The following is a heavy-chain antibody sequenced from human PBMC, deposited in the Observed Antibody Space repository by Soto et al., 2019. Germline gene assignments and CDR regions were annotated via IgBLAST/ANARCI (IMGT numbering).Heavy chain of an antibody. CDR3: ARVGIVVVTATIDFDY. V-gene: IGHV3-21*01. CDR1: GFTFSSYS. J-gene: IGHJ4*02. D-gene: IGHD2-21*02. CDR2: ISSSSSYI. Sequence: EVQLVESGGGLVKPGGSLRLSCAASGFTFSSYSMNWVRQAPGKGLEWVSSISSSSSYIYYADSVKGRFTISRDNAKNSLDLQMNSLRAEDTAVYYCARVGIVVVTATIDFDYWGQGTLVTVSS.